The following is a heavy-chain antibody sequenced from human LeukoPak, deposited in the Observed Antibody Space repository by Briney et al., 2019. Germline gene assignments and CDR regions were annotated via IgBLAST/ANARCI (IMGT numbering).Heavy chain of an antibody. CDR3: ARKTDSGGQGDY. J-gene: IGHJ4*02. CDR2: IYSGGNT. Sequence: GGSLRLSCAASGFTVSSNYMSWVRQAPGKGLECVSVIYSGGNTYYADSVKGRFTISRDNSKNTLYLQMNSLRAEDTAVYYCARKTDSGGQGDYWGPGTLVTVSS. D-gene: IGHD3-22*01. CDR1: GFTVSSNY. V-gene: IGHV3-66*01.